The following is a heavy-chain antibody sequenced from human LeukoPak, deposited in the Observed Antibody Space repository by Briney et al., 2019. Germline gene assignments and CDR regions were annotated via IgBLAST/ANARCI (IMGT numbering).Heavy chain of an antibody. J-gene: IGHJ4*02. CDR3: TRDPPYYYGSGSYFDY. Sequence: QPGRSLRLSCTASGFTFGDYAMSWVRQAPGKGLEWVGFIRSKAYGGTTEYAASVKGRFNISRDDSKSIAYLQMNSLKTEDTAVYYCTRDPPYYYGSGSYFDYWGQGTLVTVSS. V-gene: IGHV3-49*04. CDR1: GFTFGDYA. CDR2: IRSKAYGGTT. D-gene: IGHD3-10*01.